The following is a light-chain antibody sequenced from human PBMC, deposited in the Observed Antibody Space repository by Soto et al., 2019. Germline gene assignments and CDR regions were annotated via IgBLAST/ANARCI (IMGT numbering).Light chain of an antibody. Sequence: DIQMTQSPSTLSPSVGDRVTITCRAGQSISPWLAWYQQRPGKAPKLLSFDSSNFESGVPPRFSGSRSGTDFYLTISGRQPDDFATYYCQQYSSYPWTFGQGTHVEIK. J-gene: IGKJ1*01. CDR1: QSISPW. CDR3: QQYSSYPWT. CDR2: DSS. V-gene: IGKV1-5*01.